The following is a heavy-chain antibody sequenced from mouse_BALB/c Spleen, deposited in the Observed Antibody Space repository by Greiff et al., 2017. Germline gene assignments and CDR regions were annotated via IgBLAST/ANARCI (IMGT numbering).Heavy chain of an antibody. CDR3: ARRFDYLYYAMDY. J-gene: IGHJ4*01. CDR2: IWSGGST. CDR1: GFSLTSYG. D-gene: IGHD5-5*01. V-gene: IGHV2-2*02. Sequence: VQRVESGPGLVQPSQSLSITCTVSGFSLTSYGVHWVRQSPGKGLEWLGVIWSGGSTDYNAAFISRLSISKDNSKSQVFFKMNSLQANDTAIYYCARRFDYLYYAMDYWGQGTSVTVSS.